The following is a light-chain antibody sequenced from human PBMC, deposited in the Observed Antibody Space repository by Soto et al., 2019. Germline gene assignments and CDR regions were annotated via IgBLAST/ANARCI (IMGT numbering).Light chain of an antibody. J-gene: IGLJ1*01. CDR2: EVS. CDR3: SSYTSSSIYV. CDR1: SSDVGSYNR. Sequence: QSALTQPPSVSGSPGQSVTISCTGTSSDVGSYNRVSWYQQPPGTAPKLMIYEVSNRPSGVPDRFSGSKSGNTASLTISGLQAEDEADYYYSSYTSSSIYVFGTGTKVTVL. V-gene: IGLV2-18*02.